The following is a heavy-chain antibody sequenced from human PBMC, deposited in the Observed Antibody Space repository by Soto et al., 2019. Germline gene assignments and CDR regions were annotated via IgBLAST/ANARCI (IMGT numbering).Heavy chain of an antibody. D-gene: IGHD3-10*01. CDR3: AREATMVRGVYSWALYYYYGMDV. J-gene: IGHJ6*02. CDR1: GYTFTGYY. CDR2: INPNSGGT. Sequence: ASVKVSCKASGYTFTGYYMHWVRQAPGQGLEWVGWINPNSGGTNYAQKFQGRVTMTRDTSISTAYMELSRLRSDDTAGYYCAREATMVRGVYSWALYYYYGMDVWGQGTTVTVSS. V-gene: IGHV1-2*02.